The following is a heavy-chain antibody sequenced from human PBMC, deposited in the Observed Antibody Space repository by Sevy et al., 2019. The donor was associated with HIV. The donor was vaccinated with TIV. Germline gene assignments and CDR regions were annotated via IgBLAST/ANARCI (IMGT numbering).Heavy chain of an antibody. D-gene: IGHD5-18*01. CDR2: INPDSGDT. CDR3: AAPGGYRYGSLLDY. J-gene: IGHJ4*02. Sequence: ASVKVSCKASGYTFTGHFMHWVRQAHGQGLEWMGWINPDSGDTKYAQTFQGRVTVTRDTSITTVYMELSSLRSDDTAVYYCAAPGGYRYGSLLDYWGQGTLVTVSS. CDR1: GYTFTGHF. V-gene: IGHV1-2*02.